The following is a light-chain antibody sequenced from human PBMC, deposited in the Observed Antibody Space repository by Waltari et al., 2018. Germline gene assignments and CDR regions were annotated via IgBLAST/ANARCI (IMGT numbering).Light chain of an antibody. J-gene: IGLJ3*02. Sequence: QSALTQPPSASGSPGQSVTISCTGTSSDFGNYNFVSWYQQHPGKAPKVIIYEVTKRSSGVPGRFAGPKSGNTASLTVSGLQAEDEADYYCSSFAGRWVFGGGTKLTVL. CDR1: SSDFGNYNF. CDR2: EVT. CDR3: SSFAGRWV. V-gene: IGLV2-8*01.